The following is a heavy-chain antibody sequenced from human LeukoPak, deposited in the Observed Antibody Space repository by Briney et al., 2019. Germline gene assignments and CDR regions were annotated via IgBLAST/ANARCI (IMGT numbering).Heavy chain of an antibody. V-gene: IGHV4-38-2*02. CDR2: IYHSGST. CDR3: ARDYCSGGSCSGLDY. Sequence: SETLSLTCAVSGYSISSGYYWGWIRQPPGKGLEWIGSIYHSGSTYYNPSLKSRVTISVDTSKNQFSLKLSSVTAADTAVYYCARDYCSGGSCSGLDYWGQGTLDTVSS. J-gene: IGHJ4*02. CDR1: GYSISSGYY. D-gene: IGHD2-15*01.